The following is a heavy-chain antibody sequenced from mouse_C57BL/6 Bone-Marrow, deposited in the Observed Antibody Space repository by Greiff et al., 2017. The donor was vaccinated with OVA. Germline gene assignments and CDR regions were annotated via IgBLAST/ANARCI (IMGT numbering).Heavy chain of an antibody. D-gene: IGHD2-4*01. CDR2: FYPGSGSI. CDR1: GYTFTEYT. CDR3: ARHEDYDDDRGHYYAMDY. J-gene: IGHJ4*01. Sequence: QVHVKQSGAELVKPGASVKLSCKASGYTFTEYTIHWVKQRSGQGLEWIGWFYPGSGSIKYNEKFKGKATLTADKSSRTVYMELSRLTSEDSAVYFYARHEDYDDDRGHYYAMDYWGQGTSVTVSS. V-gene: IGHV1-62-2*01.